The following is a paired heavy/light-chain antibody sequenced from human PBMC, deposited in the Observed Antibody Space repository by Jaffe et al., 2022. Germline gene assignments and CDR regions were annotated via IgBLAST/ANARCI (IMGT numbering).Light chain of an antibody. CDR1: QGISSY. Sequence: AIRMTQSPSSLSASTGDRVTITCRASQGISSYLAWYQQKPGKAPKLLIYAASTLQSGVPSRFSGSGSGTDFTLTISCLQSEDFATYYCQQYYSYPPGLTFGGGTKVEIK. V-gene: IGKV1-8*01. J-gene: IGKJ4*01. CDR3: QQYYSYPPGLT. CDR2: AAS.
Heavy chain of an antibody. CDR1: GYSISSGYY. D-gene: IGHD3-22*01. J-gene: IGHJ4*02. V-gene: IGHV4-38-2*01. CDR2: IYHSGST. CDR3: ATAAPHSSGYYPSYFDY. Sequence: QVQLQESGPGLVKPSETLSLTCAVSGYSISSGYYWGWIRQPPGKGLEWIGSIYHSGSTYYNPSLKSRVTISVDTSKNQFSLKLSSVTAADTAVYYCATAAPHSSGYYPSYFDYWGQGTLVTVSS.